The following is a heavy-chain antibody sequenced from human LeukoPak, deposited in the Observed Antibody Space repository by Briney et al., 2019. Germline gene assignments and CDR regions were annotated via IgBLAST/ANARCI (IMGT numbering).Heavy chain of an antibody. J-gene: IGHJ6*03. D-gene: IGHD1-1*01. Sequence: ASVKVSCKASGYTFTGYYMHWVRQAPGQGLEWMGWINPNSGGTNYAQKFQGRVTMTRDTSISTAYMELSRLRSDDTAVYYCARDRSQLERRGYYYYYYMDVWGKGTTVTVSS. CDR3: ARDRSQLERRGYYYYYYMDV. V-gene: IGHV1-2*02. CDR2: INPNSGGT. CDR1: GYTFTGYY.